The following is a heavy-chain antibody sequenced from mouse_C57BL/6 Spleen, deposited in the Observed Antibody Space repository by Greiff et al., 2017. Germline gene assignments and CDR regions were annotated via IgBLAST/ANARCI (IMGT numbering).Heavy chain of an antibody. CDR1: GYTFTSYW. D-gene: IGHD1-1*02. J-gene: IGHJ2*01. CDR2: IDPSDSYT. V-gene: IGHV1-69*01. Sequence: VQLQQPGAELVMPGASVKLSCKASGYTFTSYWMHWVKQRPGQGLEWIGEIDPSDSYTNYNQKFKGKSTLTVDKSSSTAYMQLSSLTSEDSAVYYCARRDYVFGYWGQGTTLTVSS. CDR3: ARRDYVFGY.